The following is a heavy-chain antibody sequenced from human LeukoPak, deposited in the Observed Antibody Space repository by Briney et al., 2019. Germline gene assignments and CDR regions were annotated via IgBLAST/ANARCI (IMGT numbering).Heavy chain of an antibody. D-gene: IGHD2-8*01. Sequence: PSETLSLTCTVSGGSISSYYWSWIRQPPGEGLEWIGYIYYSGSTNYNPSLKSRVTISVDTSKNQFSLKLSSVTAADTAVYYCARASGVLDFDYWGQGTLVTVSS. CDR2: IYYSGST. CDR1: GGSISSYY. J-gene: IGHJ4*02. CDR3: ARASGVLDFDY. V-gene: IGHV4-59*01.